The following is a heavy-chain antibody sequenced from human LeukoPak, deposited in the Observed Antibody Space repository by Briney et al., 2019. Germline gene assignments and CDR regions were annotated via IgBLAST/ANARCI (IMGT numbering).Heavy chain of an antibody. CDR1: GGSFSGYY. CDR3: ARFGSVPTRWFDY. D-gene: IGHD3-10*01. J-gene: IGHJ4*02. CDR2: INHSGST. Sequence: SETLSLTCAVYGGSFSGYYWSWIRQPPGKGLEWIGEINHSGSTNYNPSLKSRVTISVDTSKNQFSLKLSSVTAADTAVYYCARFGSVPTRWFDYWGQGTLVTVSS. V-gene: IGHV4-34*01.